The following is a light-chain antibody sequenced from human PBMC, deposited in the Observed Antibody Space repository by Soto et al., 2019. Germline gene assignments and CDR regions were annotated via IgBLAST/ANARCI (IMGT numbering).Light chain of an antibody. CDR3: AAWDDSLYGRV. CDR2: SNN. V-gene: IGLV1-44*01. Sequence: SVLTQPPSASRTPGERVTISCSGSRSNIGSNPVNWYQQLPGTAPKLLIDSNNQRPSGVPDRFSGSRSGTSASLAISGLQSEDEADYYCAAWDDSLYGRVFGTGTKVTVL. J-gene: IGLJ1*01. CDR1: RSNIGSNP.